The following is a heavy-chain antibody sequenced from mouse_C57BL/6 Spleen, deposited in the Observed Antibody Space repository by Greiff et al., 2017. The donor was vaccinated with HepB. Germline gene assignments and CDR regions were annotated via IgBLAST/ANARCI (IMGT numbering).Heavy chain of an antibody. V-gene: IGHV1-62-2*01. D-gene: IGHD2-4*01. J-gene: IGHJ4*01. CDR3: ARHEGYYDYLYYAMDY. CDR1: GYTFTEYT. Sequence: VQLQESGAELVKPGASVKLSCKASGYTFTEYTIHWVKQRSGQGLEWIGWFYPGSGSIKYNEKFKDKATLTADKSSSTVYMELSRWTAEDSAVYFCARHEGYYDYLYYAMDYWGQGTSVTVSS. CDR2: FYPGSGSI.